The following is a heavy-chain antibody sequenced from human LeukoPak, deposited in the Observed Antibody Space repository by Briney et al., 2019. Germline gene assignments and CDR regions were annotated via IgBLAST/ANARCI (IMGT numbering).Heavy chain of an antibody. CDR2: INPNSGGT. Sequence: ASVKVSCKASGYTFTGYYMDWVRQAPGQGLEWMGRINPNSGGTNYAQKFQGRVTMTRDTSISTAYMELSRLRSDDTAVYYCARDLTSHYYGSGSYYNHSDYWGQGTLVTVSS. V-gene: IGHV1-2*06. J-gene: IGHJ4*02. CDR1: GYTFTGYY. D-gene: IGHD3-10*01. CDR3: ARDLTSHYYGSGSYYNHSDY.